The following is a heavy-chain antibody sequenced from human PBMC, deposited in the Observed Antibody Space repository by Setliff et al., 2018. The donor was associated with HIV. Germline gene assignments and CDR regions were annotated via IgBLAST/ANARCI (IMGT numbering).Heavy chain of an antibody. Sequence: SVKVSCKASGVTFNYSFITWVRQAPGQGLEWMGGVVPTIHEATYAQKFQGRVTITADESATTVYVEMSGRTSEDTAIYYCARGADASGYFYREYFQHWGQGTLVTVSS. J-gene: IGHJ1*01. D-gene: IGHD3-22*01. CDR1: GVTFNYSF. V-gene: IGHV1-69*13. CDR3: ARGADASGYFYREYFQH. CDR2: VVPTIHEA.